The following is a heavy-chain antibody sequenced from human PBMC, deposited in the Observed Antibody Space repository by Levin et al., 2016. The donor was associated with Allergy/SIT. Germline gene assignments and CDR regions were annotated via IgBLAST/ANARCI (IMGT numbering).Heavy chain of an antibody. CDR1: GGSISNYY. CDR2: MYYSGST. D-gene: IGHD4-17*01. CDR3: ARGSVTSFWFDP. Sequence: SETLSLTCTVSGGSISNYYWSWIRQPPGKGLEWIGYMYYSGSTNYNASLKSRVSISLDKSEKQFSLKLTSVTAADTALYYCARGSVTSFWFDPWGQGTLVTVSS. V-gene: IGHV4-59*12. J-gene: IGHJ5*02.